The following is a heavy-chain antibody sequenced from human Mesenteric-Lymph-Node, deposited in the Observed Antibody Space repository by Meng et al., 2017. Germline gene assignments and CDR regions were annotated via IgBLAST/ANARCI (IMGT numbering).Heavy chain of an antibody. Sequence: GRLVGSGGGLVKPGGSLRLSFVGSEFSFSSYSINWVRQAPGKGLEWVSSISRSSDYIYYADSMKGRFTISRDNAKNSVSLQMNSLRAEDTAVYYCAREVGHFDIWGQGTMVTVSS. V-gene: IGHV3-21*01. CDR2: ISRSSDYI. CDR3: AREVGHFDI. D-gene: IGHD1-26*01. CDR1: EFSFSSYS. J-gene: IGHJ3*02.